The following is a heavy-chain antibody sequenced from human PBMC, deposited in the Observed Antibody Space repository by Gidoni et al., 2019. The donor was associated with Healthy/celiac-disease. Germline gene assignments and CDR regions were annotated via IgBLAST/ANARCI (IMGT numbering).Heavy chain of an antibody. CDR1: GGSISSYY. Sequence: QVQLQESGPGLVQPSETLSLTCTVSGGSISSYYWSWIRQPPGKGLEWIGYIYYSGSTNYNPSLKSRVTISVDTSKNQFSLKLSSVTAADTAVYYCARDYYDILTGYPPRWYFDLWGRGTLVTVSS. CDR3: ARDYYDILTGYPPRWYFDL. V-gene: IGHV4-59*01. J-gene: IGHJ2*01. CDR2: IYYSGST. D-gene: IGHD3-9*01.